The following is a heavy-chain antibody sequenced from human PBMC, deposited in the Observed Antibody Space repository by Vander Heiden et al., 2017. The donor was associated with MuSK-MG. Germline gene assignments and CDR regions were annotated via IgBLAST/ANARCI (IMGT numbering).Heavy chain of an antibody. Sequence: EVQLVESGGGLIQPGGSLRLSCAASGFTVCTTAITWVRQAPGKGLEWVSIVYSAGTTYFADSVKGRFTISRDNSKNTLYLQMSSLRVDDTAVYYCARVRSFDSLTGYHPNYLYGMDVWGQGTTVIVSS. CDR1: GFTVCTTA. D-gene: IGHD3-9*01. CDR3: ARVRSFDSLTGYHPNYLYGMDV. CDR2: VYSAGTT. V-gene: IGHV3-53*01. J-gene: IGHJ6*02.